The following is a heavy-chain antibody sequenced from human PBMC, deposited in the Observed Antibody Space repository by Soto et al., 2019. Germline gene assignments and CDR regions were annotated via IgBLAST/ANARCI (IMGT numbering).Heavy chain of an antibody. D-gene: IGHD6-13*01. J-gene: IGHJ6*02. Sequence: SETLSLTCAVYGGSFSGYYWSWIRQPPGKGLEWIGEINHSGSTNYNPSLKSRVTISVDTSKNQFSLKLSPVTAADTAVYYCARDTEAAAGTRDNYYYYYGMDVWGQGTTVT. CDR2: INHSGST. V-gene: IGHV4-34*01. CDR3: ARDTEAAAGTRDNYYYYYGMDV. CDR1: GGSFSGYY.